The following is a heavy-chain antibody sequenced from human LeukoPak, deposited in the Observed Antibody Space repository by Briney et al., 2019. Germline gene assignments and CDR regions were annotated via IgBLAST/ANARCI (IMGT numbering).Heavy chain of an antibody. J-gene: IGHJ3*01. CDR3: ARDNAGLLKHLDAFDL. V-gene: IGHV3-33*01. Sequence: PGRSLRPFCAASGFIFSDYGMHWVRQAPGKGLEWVAVIWNDGSNTYYGDSVKGLFTISRDNSKNTVYLQMNSLRAEDTAVYYCARDNAGLLKHLDAFDLWGQRTMVTVAS. CDR1: GFIFSDYG. CDR2: IWNDGSNT. D-gene: IGHD5/OR15-5a*01.